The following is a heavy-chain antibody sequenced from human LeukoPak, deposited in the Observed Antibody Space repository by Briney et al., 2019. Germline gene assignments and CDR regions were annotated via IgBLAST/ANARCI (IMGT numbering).Heavy chain of an antibody. Sequence: PGGSLRLSCAASGFTLSDYYMTWIRQAPGKGLEWVSYVSNGGSSTILYADSVKGRFTVFRDYAKNSLYLQMNSLRADDTGVYYCARDKSNKGHDCWGQGTLVTVFS. J-gene: IGHJ4*02. V-gene: IGHV3-11*01. CDR1: GFTLSDYY. CDR2: VSNGGSSTI. CDR3: ARDKSNKGHDC.